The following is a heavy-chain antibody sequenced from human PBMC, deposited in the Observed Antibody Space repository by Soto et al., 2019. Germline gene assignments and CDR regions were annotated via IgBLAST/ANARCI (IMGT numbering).Heavy chain of an antibody. J-gene: IGHJ5*01. CDR1: VFSIIIFY. CDR2: IYTSGST. D-gene: IGHD4-4*01. CDR3: ERDNSRQYMDS. Sequence: SATXSLTCTFSVFSIIIFYCNWIRQPAGKGLECIGRIYTSGSTNYNPSLRSRVTMSVDTSKNQFSLKLSSVTAADTAMYYCERDNSRQYMDSWGQGTLVTVYS. V-gene: IGHV4-4*07.